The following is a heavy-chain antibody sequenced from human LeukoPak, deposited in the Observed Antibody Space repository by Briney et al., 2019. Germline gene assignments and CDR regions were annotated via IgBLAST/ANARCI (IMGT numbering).Heavy chain of an antibody. CDR2: IYYSGST. D-gene: IGHD4-17*01. CDR3: ARDIYGDHPIDY. Sequence: KPSETLSLTCTVSGGSISSYYWSWIRQPPGKGQEWIGYIYYSGSTNYNPSLKSRVTISVDTSKNQFSLKLSSVTAADTAVYYCARDIYGDHPIDYWGQGTLVTVSS. J-gene: IGHJ4*02. CDR1: GGSISSYY. V-gene: IGHV4-59*01.